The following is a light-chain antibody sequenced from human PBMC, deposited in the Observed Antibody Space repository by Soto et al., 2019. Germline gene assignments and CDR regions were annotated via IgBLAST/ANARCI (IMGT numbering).Light chain of an antibody. J-gene: IGKJ1*01. CDR3: QQYNSFWT. V-gene: IGKV1-5*03. CDR1: QSVGRW. CDR2: KAS. Sequence: DFQMTQSPATLSASVGDRVTITCRASQSVGRWLAWYQQKPGKPPQLLIYKASSLETGVPSRFSGSGSGTEFTLTISSLQPDDFATYYCQQYNSFWTFGQGTKVEIK.